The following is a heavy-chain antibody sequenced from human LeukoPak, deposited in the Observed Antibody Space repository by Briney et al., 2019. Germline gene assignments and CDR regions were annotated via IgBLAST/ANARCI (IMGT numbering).Heavy chain of an antibody. D-gene: IGHD3-3*01. CDR3: ASRFWSGYPDPYYYYGMDV. J-gene: IGHJ6*02. CDR1: GYTFTSYD. V-gene: IGHV1-8*01. Sequence: ASVEVSCKASGYTFTSYDINWVRQATGQGLEWMGWMNPNSGNTGYAQKFQGRVTMTRNTSISTAYMELSSLRSEDTAVYYCASRFWSGYPDPYYYYGMDVWGQGTTVTVSS. CDR2: MNPNSGNT.